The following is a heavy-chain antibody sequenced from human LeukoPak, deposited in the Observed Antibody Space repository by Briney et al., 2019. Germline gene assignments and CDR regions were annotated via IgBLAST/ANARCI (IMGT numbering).Heavy chain of an antibody. CDR1: GFTFSTYA. CDR2: ITGSGDGT. Sequence: GGSLRLSCAASGFTFSTYAMTWARQAPGKGLEWVSSITGSGDGTSAADSVTGRFSISRDNSKNTLYLQMNSLRAEDTAVYYCARAPGYGAAYYFDYWGQGTLVTVSS. V-gene: IGHV3-23*01. D-gene: IGHD1-1*01. J-gene: IGHJ4*02. CDR3: ARAPGYGAAYYFDY.